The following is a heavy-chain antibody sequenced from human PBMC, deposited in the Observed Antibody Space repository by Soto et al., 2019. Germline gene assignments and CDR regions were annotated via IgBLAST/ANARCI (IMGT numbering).Heavy chain of an antibody. Sequence: SETLSLTCTVSGGSISSGGYYWSWIRQHPGKGLEWIGYIYYSGSTYYNPSLKSRVTISVDTSKNQFSLKLSSVTAADTAVYYCAGATSDYDSTGYLRDFDYWGQGTQVTVSS. CDR2: IYYSGST. J-gene: IGHJ4*02. V-gene: IGHV4-31*03. CDR1: GGSISSGGYY. CDR3: AGATSDYDSTGYLRDFDY. D-gene: IGHD3-22*01.